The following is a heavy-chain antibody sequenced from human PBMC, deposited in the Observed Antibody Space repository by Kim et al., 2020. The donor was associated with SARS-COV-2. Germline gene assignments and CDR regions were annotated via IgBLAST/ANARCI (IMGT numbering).Heavy chain of an antibody. CDR1: GFTFGDHA. V-gene: IGHV3-9*01. D-gene: IGHD3-10*01. CDR3: TKGWFGYYFDY. CDR2: IIWNSGSV. Sequence: GGSLRLSCVASGFTFGDHAMHWVRQVPGKGLEWVSHIIWNSGSVGYADSVKGRFTISRDNAKNTLYLQMNSLRAEDTALYYCTKGWFGYYFDYWGQGTLVTVSS. J-gene: IGHJ4*02.